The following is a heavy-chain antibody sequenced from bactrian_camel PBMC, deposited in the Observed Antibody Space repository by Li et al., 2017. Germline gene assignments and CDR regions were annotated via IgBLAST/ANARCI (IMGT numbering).Heavy chain of an antibody. J-gene: IGHJ4*01. Sequence: DVQLAESGGGLVQPGGSLKLVCKTSGFTFRLADMSWVRQAPGKGYEWVSTVKSEFDGETTSYADAVKGRFTISRDDAKGTLYLQMNSLKPEDTAMYYCTKDRSYGTRNWVQSTRGQGTQVTVS. V-gene: IGHV3S31*01. CDR3: TKDRSYGTRNWVQST. D-gene: IGHD3*01. CDR2: VKSEFDGETT. CDR1: GFTFRLAD.